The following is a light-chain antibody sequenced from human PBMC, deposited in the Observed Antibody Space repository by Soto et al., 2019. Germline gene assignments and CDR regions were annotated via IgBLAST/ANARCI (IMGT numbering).Light chain of an antibody. CDR3: QQYNKWPPIT. J-gene: IGKJ5*01. CDR1: QSVSSN. V-gene: IGKV3-15*01. Sequence: EIVMTQSPATLSVYPGERATLSCRASQSVSSNLAWYQRKPGQAPRLLIFGASTRATGIPARFSGSGSGTEFTLTISSLQSEDFAVYYCQQYNKWPPITFGQGTRLEIK. CDR2: GAS.